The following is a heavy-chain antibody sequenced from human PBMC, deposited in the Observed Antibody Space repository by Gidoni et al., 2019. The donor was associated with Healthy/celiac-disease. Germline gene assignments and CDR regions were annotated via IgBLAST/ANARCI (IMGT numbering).Heavy chain of an antibody. CDR3: ARESGYYYDSSGYYYAY. V-gene: IGHV3-33*01. CDR1: GFTFSSYG. D-gene: IGHD3-22*01. Sequence: GGVVQPGRSLRLSCAASGFTFSSYGMHWVRQAPGKGLEWVAVIWYDGSNKYYADSVKGRFTISRDNSKNTLYLQMNSLRAEDTAVYYCARESGYYYDSSGYYYAYWGQGTLVTVSS. J-gene: IGHJ4*02. CDR2: IWYDGSNK.